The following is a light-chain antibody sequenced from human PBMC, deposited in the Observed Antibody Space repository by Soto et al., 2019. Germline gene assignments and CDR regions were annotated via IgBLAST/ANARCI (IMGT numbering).Light chain of an antibody. CDR1: QSISSE. V-gene: IGKV3-15*01. CDR3: QQGHDWPLT. CDR2: GAS. J-gene: IGKJ2*01. Sequence: EIVMTQSPATLSVSTGERATLSCRASQSISSELAWYQQRPGQPPRLLIYGASTRATGVPDRFTGSGSGSDFTLTISRLQSEDFAVYYCQQGHDWPLTFGQGTKLEI.